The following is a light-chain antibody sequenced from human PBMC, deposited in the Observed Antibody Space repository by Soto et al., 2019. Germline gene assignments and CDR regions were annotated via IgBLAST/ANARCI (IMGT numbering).Light chain of an antibody. J-gene: IGLJ2*01. CDR2: VEGSGSY. V-gene: IGLV4-60*02. CDR3: ETWDSNTLV. CDR1: SGHSSYI. Sequence: QSVLTQSSSASASLGSSVKLTCTLSSGHSSYIIAWHQQQPGKAPRHLMKVEGSGSYNKGSGVPDRFSGSSSGADRYLTISNLQFEDEADYYCETWDSNTLVFGGGTKLTVL.